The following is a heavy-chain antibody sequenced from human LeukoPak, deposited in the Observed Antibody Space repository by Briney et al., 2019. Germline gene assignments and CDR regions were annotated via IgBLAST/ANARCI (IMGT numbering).Heavy chain of an antibody. CDR3: AKDRSCSGSSCNVGS. CDR2: ISGSGGST. V-gene: IGHV3-23*01. J-gene: IGHJ3*01. Sequence: PGGSLRLSCTASGFTFSNFWMHWVRQAPGKGLEWVSAISGSGGSTFYAGSVKGRFTISRDNSKNTLFLQMNGLRAEDTAVYYCAKDRSCSGSSCNVGSWGQGTMVTVSS. D-gene: IGHD2-2*01. CDR1: GFTFSNFW.